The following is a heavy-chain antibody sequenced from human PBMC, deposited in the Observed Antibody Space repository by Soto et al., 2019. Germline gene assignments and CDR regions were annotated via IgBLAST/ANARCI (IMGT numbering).Heavy chain of an antibody. CDR2: IYWNGIE. J-gene: IGHJ4*02. CDR1: GFSLTTSVEA. D-gene: IGHD1-1*01. V-gene: IGHV2-5*01. CDR3: AHGYPFDFHF. Sequence: QITLRESGPALVKPTQTLTLTCTFSGFSLTTSVEAVGWILQPPGKALEWLALIYWNGIERYSPSLKSRLSITKDTSKSHVVLTMANMDPVDTATYYCAHGYPFDFHFWGQWTLVTVSP.